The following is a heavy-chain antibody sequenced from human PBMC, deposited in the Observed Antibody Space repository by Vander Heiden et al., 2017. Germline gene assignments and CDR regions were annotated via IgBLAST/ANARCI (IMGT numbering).Heavy chain of an antibody. J-gene: IGHJ4*02. CDR1: DRDIDSNW. V-gene: IGHV4-4*03. D-gene: IGHD3-3*01. CDR3: ARNGYYSADD. CDR2: VFHTGNI. Sequence: HVQLRHSGAGLLEHPGTLSLTCAVPDRDIDSNWWPWARQPPGEGGEGYGEVFHTGNINDSPSLRSRTTISLDESKNQFPLNVHSVTAAATAVYYCARNGYYSADDWGPGILVTVSS.